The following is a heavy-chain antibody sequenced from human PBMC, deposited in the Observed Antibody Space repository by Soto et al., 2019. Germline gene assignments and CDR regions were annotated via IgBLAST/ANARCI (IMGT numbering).Heavy chain of an antibody. CDR1: GGSISSGGYY. CDR3: ARGPDTAMAPSFFDY. D-gene: IGHD5-18*01. CDR2: IYYSGST. J-gene: IGHJ4*02. V-gene: IGHV4-31*03. Sequence: QAQLQESGPGLVKPSQTLSLTCTVSGGSISSGGYYWSWIRQHPGKGLEWIGYIYYSGSTYYNPSLKSRVTISVDTSKNQFSLKLSSVTAADTAVYYCARGPDTAMAPSFFDYWGQGTLVTVSS.